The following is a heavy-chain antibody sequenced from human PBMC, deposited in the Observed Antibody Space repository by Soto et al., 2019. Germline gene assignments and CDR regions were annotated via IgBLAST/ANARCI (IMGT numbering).Heavy chain of an antibody. V-gene: IGHV3-30*18. J-gene: IGHJ4*02. Sequence: HPGGSLRLSCVASGFTFSSYGMHWVRQAPGKGLEWVAIISYDGSNTYYADSVKGRFTISRDNSKNTLYLQMNSLRAEDTSVYYFAKEGGLSGSYYISSSYYFDYWGQGTLVTVSS. D-gene: IGHD1-26*01. CDR1: GFTFSSYG. CDR2: ISYDGSNT. CDR3: AKEGGLSGSYYISSSYYFDY.